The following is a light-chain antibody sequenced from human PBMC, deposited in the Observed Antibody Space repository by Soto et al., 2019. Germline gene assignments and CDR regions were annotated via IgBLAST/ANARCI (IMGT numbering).Light chain of an antibody. J-gene: IGKJ5*01. Sequence: EIVMTQSPATLSVSPGERATLSSRASQRVSSNLAWYQQKPGQAPRLLIYGASTRATGIPARFSGSGSGTEFTLTISSLQSEDFAVYYCQQYNNWPPPITFGQGTRLEIK. CDR2: GAS. CDR1: QRVSSN. CDR3: QQYNNWPPPIT. V-gene: IGKV3-15*01.